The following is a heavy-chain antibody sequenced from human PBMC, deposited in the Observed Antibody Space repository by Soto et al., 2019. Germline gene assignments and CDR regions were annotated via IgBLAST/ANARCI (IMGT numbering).Heavy chain of an antibody. CDR2: ISGSGGST. V-gene: IGHV3-23*01. CDR3: AKDGGIAAAGTEAPFDY. D-gene: IGHD6-13*01. CDR1: VFPFSSYA. Sequence: PGGSMKLSFSASVFPFSSYAMTWVRKAQGKGLEWVSAISGSGGSTYYADSVKGRFTISRDNSKNTLYLQMNSLRAEDTAVYYCAKDGGIAAAGTEAPFDYWGQGTLVTVSS. J-gene: IGHJ4*02.